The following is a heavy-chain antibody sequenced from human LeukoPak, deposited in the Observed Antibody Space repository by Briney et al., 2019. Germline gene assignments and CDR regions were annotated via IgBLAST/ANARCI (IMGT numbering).Heavy chain of an antibody. CDR2: INPSGGST. Sequence: ASVKVSCKASGYTFTSYYMHWVRQAPGQGLEWMGIINPSGGSTSYAQKFQGRVTMTRDTSTSTVYMEVSSLRSEDTAVYYCARGTANFWSGYSAHFDYWGQGTLVTVSS. CDR1: GYTFTSYY. J-gene: IGHJ4*02. D-gene: IGHD3-3*01. CDR3: ARGTANFWSGYSAHFDY. V-gene: IGHV1-46*01.